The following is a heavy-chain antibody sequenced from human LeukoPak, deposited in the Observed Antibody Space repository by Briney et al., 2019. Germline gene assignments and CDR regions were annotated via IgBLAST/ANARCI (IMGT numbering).Heavy chain of an antibody. J-gene: IGHJ4*02. Sequence: GASVKDSCKASGYTFTGYYMHWVRQAPGQGLEWMGWINPNSGGTNYAQKFQGRVTMTRDTSISTAYMELSRLRSDDTAVYYCARDVGGANTYDYWGQGTLVTVSS. V-gene: IGHV1-2*02. CDR1: GYTFTGYY. CDR3: ARDVGGANTYDY. D-gene: IGHD1-26*01. CDR2: INPNSGGT.